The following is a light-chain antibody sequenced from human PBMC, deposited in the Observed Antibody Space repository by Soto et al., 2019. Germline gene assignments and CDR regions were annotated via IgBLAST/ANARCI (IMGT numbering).Light chain of an antibody. Sequence: QSALTQPASVSGSPGQSISISCTGNSSGVGGYKYVSWYQQHPGKAPKLMVFDVSNRPSGVSNRFSGSKSGNTASLTISGLQAEDEGDYYCSTYTSSSTLVVFGGGTKLTVL. V-gene: IGLV2-14*01. CDR1: SSGVGGYKY. CDR3: STYTSSSTLVV. CDR2: DVS. J-gene: IGLJ2*01.